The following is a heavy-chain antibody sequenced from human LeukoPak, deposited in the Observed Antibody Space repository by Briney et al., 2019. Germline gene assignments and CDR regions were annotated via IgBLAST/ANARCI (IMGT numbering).Heavy chain of an antibody. CDR2: IIPILGIA. CDR3: ARDYYDSSGYFGY. V-gene: IGHV1-69*04. Sequence: ASVKVSCKASGYTFTSYYMHWVRQAPGQGLEWMGRIIPILGIANYAQKFQGRVTITADKSTSTAYMELSSLRSEDTAVYYCARDYYDSSGYFGYWGQGTLVTVSS. D-gene: IGHD3-22*01. CDR1: GYTFTSYY. J-gene: IGHJ4*02.